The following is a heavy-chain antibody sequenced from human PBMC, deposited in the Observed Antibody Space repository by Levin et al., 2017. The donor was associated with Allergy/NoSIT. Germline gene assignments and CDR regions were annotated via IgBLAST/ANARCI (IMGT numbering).Heavy chain of an antibody. CDR3: ARTSRYGGNWYYFDY. J-gene: IGHJ4*02. CDR1: GFSLSTSGMR. D-gene: IGHD4-23*01. CDR2: IDSENDK. Sequence: QTLSLTCTFSGFSLSTSGMRVSWIRQPPGKALEWLAHIDSENDKIYSPSLKTRLTVSKDTSKNQVVLTMTNMDPVDTATYYCARTSRYGGNWYYFDYWGQGTLVTVSS. V-gene: IGHV2-70*04.